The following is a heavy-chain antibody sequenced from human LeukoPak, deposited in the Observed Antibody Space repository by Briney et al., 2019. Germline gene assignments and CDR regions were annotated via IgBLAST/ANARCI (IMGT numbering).Heavy chain of an antibody. CDR3: ARVPTITFFDY. CDR1: GGSISSSSYY. D-gene: IGHD3-10*01. V-gene: IGHV4-39*07. Sequence: SETLSLTCTVSGGSISSSSYYWGWIRQPPGKGLEWIGTIYYSGSTYYNPSLKSRVTISVDTSKNQFSLKLSSVTAADTAVYYCARVPTITFFDYWGQGTLVTVSS. CDR2: IYYSGST. J-gene: IGHJ4*02.